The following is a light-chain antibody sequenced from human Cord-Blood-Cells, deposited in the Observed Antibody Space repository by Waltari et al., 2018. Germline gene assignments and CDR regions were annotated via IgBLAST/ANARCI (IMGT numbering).Light chain of an antibody. CDR3: QSADSSGTYPV. J-gene: IGLJ3*02. V-gene: IGLV3-25*03. CDR2: KDS. Sequence: SYELTQPPSVSVSPGQTARITCSGDALPKQYAYWYQQKPGQAPVLVIYKDSERPSGSPEGFSGSSSGTTVTLTISGVQAEDEADYYCQSADSSGTYPVFGGGTKLTVL. CDR1: ALPKQY.